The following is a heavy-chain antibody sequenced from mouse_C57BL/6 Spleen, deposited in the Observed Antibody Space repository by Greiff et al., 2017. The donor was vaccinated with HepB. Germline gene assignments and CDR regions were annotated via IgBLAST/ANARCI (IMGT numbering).Heavy chain of an antibody. CDR3: ARYHDYDDWYFDV. J-gene: IGHJ1*03. D-gene: IGHD2-4*01. CDR1: GFTFTDYY. Sequence: EVQVVESGGGLVQPGGSLSLSCAASGFTFTDYYMSWVRQPPGKALEWLGFIRNKANGYTTEYSASVKGRFTISRDNSQSILYLQMNALRAEDSATYYCARYHDYDDWYFDVWGTGTTVTVSS. V-gene: IGHV7-3*01. CDR2: IRNKANGYTT.